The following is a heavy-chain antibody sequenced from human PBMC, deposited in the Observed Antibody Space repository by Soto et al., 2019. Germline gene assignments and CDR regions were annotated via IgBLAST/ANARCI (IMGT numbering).Heavy chain of an antibody. V-gene: IGHV4-39*01. CDR2: IYYSGST. CDR3: ARPYGDYGPRHKNWFDP. Sequence: SETLSLTCTVSGGSISSSSYYWGWIRQPPGKGLEWIGSIYYSGSTYYNPSLKSRVTISVDTSKNQFSLKLSSVTAADTAVYYCARPYGDYGPRHKNWFDPWGQGTLVTVSS. J-gene: IGHJ5*02. D-gene: IGHD4-17*01. CDR1: GGSISSSSYY.